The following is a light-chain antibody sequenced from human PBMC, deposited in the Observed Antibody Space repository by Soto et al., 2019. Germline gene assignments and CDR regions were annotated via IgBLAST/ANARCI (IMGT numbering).Light chain of an antibody. CDR2: GAS. J-gene: IGKJ1*01. CDR3: QKYGSSPTWT. V-gene: IGKV3-20*01. Sequence: EIVLTQSPGTLSLSPGERATLSCRASQSVSSSYLAWYQQKPGQAPRLFIYGASSRATGIPDRFSGGGSGTDFTLTICRLEPEDFAVYYCQKYGSSPTWTFGQGTKVDIK. CDR1: QSVSSSY.